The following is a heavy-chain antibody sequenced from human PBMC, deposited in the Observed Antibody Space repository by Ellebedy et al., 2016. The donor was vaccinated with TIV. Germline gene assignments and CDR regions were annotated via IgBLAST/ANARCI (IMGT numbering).Heavy chain of an antibody. J-gene: IGHJ6*02. CDR1: GFTFNNAW. Sequence: PGGSLRLSCAASGFTFNNAWMSWVRQAPGKGLEWVGRIKSKIDGGTTDYAAPVKGRFTISRDDSKNTLYLQMNSLKTEDTAVYYCTTGGAYCGGDCYLFYYYGMDVWGQGTTVTVSS. CDR2: IKSKIDGGTT. D-gene: IGHD2-21*02. CDR3: TTGGAYCGGDCYLFYYYGMDV. V-gene: IGHV3-15*01.